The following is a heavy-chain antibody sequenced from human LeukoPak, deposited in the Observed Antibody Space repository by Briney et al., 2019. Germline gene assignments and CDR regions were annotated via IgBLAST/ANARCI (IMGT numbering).Heavy chain of an antibody. Sequence: PSETLSLTCTVSGGSISSGGYYWSWIRQHPGKGLEWIGYIYYSGSTYYNPSLKSRVTISVDTSKNQFSLKLSSVTAADTAVYYCAREIAYYIDYWGQGTLVTVSS. CDR1: GGSISSGGYY. V-gene: IGHV4-31*03. J-gene: IGHJ4*02. CDR3: AREIAYYIDY. D-gene: IGHD3-10*01. CDR2: IYYSGST.